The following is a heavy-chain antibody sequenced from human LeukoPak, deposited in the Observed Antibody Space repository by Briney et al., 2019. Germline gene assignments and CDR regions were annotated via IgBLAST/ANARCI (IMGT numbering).Heavy chain of an antibody. D-gene: IGHD3-3*01. CDR1: GFTFGDYS. CDR3: PRAPDFWSGHFDG. V-gene: IGHV3-49*03. J-gene: IGHJ6*03. CDR2: NRRKGYGGTT. Sequence: GRSLRLSCTASGFTFGDYSLSCLRQAPEKGREGVGINRRKGYGGTTEYAPSVKGRFIISRDHSKSTAYLQMNSLKTEDTAVDYCPRAPDFWSGHFDGWRKGTTVTVSS.